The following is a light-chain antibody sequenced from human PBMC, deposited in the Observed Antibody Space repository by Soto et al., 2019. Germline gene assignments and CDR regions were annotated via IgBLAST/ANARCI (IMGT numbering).Light chain of an antibody. CDR1: QSITFD. CDR3: QQYGSSPWT. V-gene: IGKV3-20*01. CDR2: GAS. J-gene: IGKJ1*01. Sequence: IVMTQSPATLSVSPGDRATLSCRASQSITFDLAWYQQKPGQAPRLLIYGASSRATGIPDRFSGSGSGTDFTLTISRLEPEDFAVYYCQQYGSSPWTFGQGTKVDIK.